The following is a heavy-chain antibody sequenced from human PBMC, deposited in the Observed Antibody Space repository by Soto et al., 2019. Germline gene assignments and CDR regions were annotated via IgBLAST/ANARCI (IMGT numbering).Heavy chain of an antibody. V-gene: IGHV3-30*18. D-gene: IGHD3-9*01. CDR2: ISYDGSKK. CDR1: GFTFSLYG. CDR3: AKVFYPFEVATYGMDV. Sequence: QVQLVESGGGVVQPGRSLRLSCAASGFTFSLYGMHWVRQTPGKGLEWMASISYDGSKKYYTDSVRGRSTISRDNSKNTLYLQLNSLRPEDTSVYYCAKVFYPFEVATYGMDVWGQPTTVTVSS. J-gene: IGHJ6*02.